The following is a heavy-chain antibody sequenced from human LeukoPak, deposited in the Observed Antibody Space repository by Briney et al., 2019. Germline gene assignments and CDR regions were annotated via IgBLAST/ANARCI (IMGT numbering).Heavy chain of an antibody. CDR2: IYSDNT. CDR3: AKVGHYHDFDY. V-gene: IGHV3-53*01. Sequence: GGSLRLSCTVSGFTVSSNSMSWVRQAPGKGLEWVSFIYSDNTHYSDSVKGRFTISRDNSKNTLYLQMNSLRAEATAVYYCAKVGHYHDFDYWGQGTLVTVSS. D-gene: IGHD3-3*01. J-gene: IGHJ4*02. CDR1: GFTVSSNS.